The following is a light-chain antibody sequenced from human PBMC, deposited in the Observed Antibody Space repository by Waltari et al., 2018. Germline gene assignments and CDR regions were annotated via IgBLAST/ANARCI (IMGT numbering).Light chain of an antibody. CDR1: NIGTKS. CDR3: QVWLSSSDHPV. CDR2: YDS. Sequence: SYVLTQPPSVSVAPGKTARITCGGSNIGTKSVHWYQQKPGQAPLLVIYYDSARPPGVPERFSGANSGNPATLTITRVEAGDEADYYCQVWLSSSDHPVFGGGTKLTVL. J-gene: IGLJ2*01. V-gene: IGLV3-21*04.